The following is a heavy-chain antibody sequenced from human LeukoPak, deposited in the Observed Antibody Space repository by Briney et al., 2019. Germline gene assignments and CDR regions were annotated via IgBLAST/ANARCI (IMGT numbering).Heavy chain of an antibody. V-gene: IGHV4-59*01. CDR3: ARRTGYYDGFDY. CDR2: ICYSGST. Sequence: PSETLSLTCTVSGGSISSYYWGWIRQPPGKGLEWIGYICYSGSTNYNPSLKSRVTISVDTSKNQFSLKVSSVTAADAAVYYCARRTGYYDGFDYWGQGTLVTVSS. CDR1: GGSISSYY. D-gene: IGHD3/OR15-3a*01. J-gene: IGHJ4*02.